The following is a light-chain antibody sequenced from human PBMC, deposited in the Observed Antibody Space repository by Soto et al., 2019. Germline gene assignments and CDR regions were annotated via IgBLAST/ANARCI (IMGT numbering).Light chain of an antibody. V-gene: IGKV2-28*01. CDR3: MQGVQTPFT. J-gene: IGKJ3*01. Sequence: DIVMTQSPLSLPVTPGEPASISCRSSQSLLFSNGYNYLDWYLQKPGQSPQLLISLGSNRAPGVPDRFSGSGSGTDFTLKINRVEAEDVGVYYCMQGVQTPFTFGPGTKVDIK. CDR1: QSLLFSNGYNY. CDR2: LGS.